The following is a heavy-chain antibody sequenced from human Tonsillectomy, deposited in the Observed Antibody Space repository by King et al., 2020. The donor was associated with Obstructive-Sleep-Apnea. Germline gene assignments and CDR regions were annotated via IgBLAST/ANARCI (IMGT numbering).Heavy chain of an antibody. Sequence: VQLQQWGAGLLKPSETLSLTCAVYGGSFSGYYWSWIRQPPGKGLEWIGEINHSGSTNYNPSLKSRVTISVDTSKNQFSLKLGSVTAADTAVYYCARVHSSGWYESVIYYYYGMDVWGQGTTVTVSS. CDR3: ARVHSSGWYESVIYYYYGMDV. CDR1: GGSFSGYY. D-gene: IGHD6-19*01. CDR2: INHSGST. J-gene: IGHJ6*02. V-gene: IGHV4-34*01.